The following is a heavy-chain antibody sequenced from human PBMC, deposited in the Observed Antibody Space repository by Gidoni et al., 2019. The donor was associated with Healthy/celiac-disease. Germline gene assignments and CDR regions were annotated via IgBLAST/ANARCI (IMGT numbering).Heavy chain of an antibody. CDR1: GFTFSSYA. D-gene: IGHD1-26*01. CDR2: TSGSGGST. J-gene: IGHJ3*02. Sequence: EVQLLESGGGLVQPGGSLRLSCAASGFTFSSYAMSWVRQAPGQGLEWVSATSGSGGSTYYADSVKGRFTISRDNSKNTLYLQMNSMRAEDTAVYYCAKGPVGATPHEAFDIWGQGTMVTVSS. V-gene: IGHV3-23*01. CDR3: AKGPVGATPHEAFDI.